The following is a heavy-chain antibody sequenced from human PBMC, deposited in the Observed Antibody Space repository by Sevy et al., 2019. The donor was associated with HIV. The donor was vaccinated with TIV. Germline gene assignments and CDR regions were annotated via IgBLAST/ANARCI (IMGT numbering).Heavy chain of an antibody. D-gene: IGHD3-10*01. CDR3: ACITPGY. Sequence: SETLSLTCAVSGGSISSGGYSWSWIRQPPGKGLEWIGYIYHSGSTYYNPSLKSRVTISVDRSKNQFSLKLSSVTAADKAVYYCACITPGYWGQGTLVTVSS. V-gene: IGHV4-30-2*01. CDR2: IYHSGST. J-gene: IGHJ4*02. CDR1: GGSISSGGYS.